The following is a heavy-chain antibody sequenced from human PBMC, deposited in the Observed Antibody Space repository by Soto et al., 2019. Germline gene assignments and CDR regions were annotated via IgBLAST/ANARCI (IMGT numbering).Heavy chain of an antibody. D-gene: IGHD6-13*01. CDR2: ISDYNCNT. V-gene: IGHV1-18*01. CDR3: ARDSLKYSSIWKYKFDY. CDR1: GYTXSSYG. J-gene: IGHJ4*02. Sequence: SXKVSFKAAGYTXSSYGIGWVRQAPGQGLEWMGWISDYNCNTNYAQKLQGRVTITTHTSTSTAYMELRSLRYHDTPVYYCARDSLKYSSIWKYKFDYWGQGTPGTVS.